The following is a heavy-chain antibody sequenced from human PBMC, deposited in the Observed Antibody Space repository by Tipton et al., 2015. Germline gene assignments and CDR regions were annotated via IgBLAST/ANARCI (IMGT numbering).Heavy chain of an antibody. J-gene: IGHJ3*02. D-gene: IGHD6-13*01. CDR2: ISWNSGSL. Sequence: QLVQSGGGLIQPGGSLRLSCVASGFNFETYAMHWVRQAPGKGLEWVSGISWNSGSLGYVDSVKGRFTISRDNAKSSLYLQMDSLGPEDRGLYYCAKGLRDFDGYVGAIDIWGQGTMVAVSS. CDR3: AKGLRDFDGYVGAIDI. V-gene: IGHV3-9*01. CDR1: GFNFETYA.